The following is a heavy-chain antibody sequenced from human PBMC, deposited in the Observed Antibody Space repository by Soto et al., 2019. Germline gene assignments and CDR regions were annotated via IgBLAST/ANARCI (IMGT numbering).Heavy chain of an antibody. CDR2: IYYSGST. V-gene: IGHV4-31*03. CDR1: GGSISSGGYY. Sequence: QVQLQESGPGLVKPSQTLSLTCTVSGGSISSGGYYWSWIRQHPGKGLEWIGYIYYSGSTYYNPSLKGRVTISVDTSKNQFSLKLSSVTAADTAVYYCARGLRSIAAAVYWWFDPWGQGTLVTVSS. CDR3: ARGLRSIAAAVYWWFDP. J-gene: IGHJ5*02. D-gene: IGHD6-13*01.